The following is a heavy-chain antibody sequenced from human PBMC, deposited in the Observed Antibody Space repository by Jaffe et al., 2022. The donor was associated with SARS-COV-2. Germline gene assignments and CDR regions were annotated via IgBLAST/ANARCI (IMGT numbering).Heavy chain of an antibody. CDR3: VQQLVLSNWFDP. J-gene: IGHJ5*02. D-gene: IGHD6-13*01. Sequence: EVQLLESGGGLVQPGGSLRLSCAASGFTFSSYAMSWVRQAPGKGLEWVSAISGSGGSTYYADSVKGRFTISRDNSKNTLYLQMNSLRAEDTAVYYCVQQLVLSNWFDPWGQGTLVTVSS. V-gene: IGHV3-23*01. CDR1: GFTFSSYA. CDR2: ISGSGGST.